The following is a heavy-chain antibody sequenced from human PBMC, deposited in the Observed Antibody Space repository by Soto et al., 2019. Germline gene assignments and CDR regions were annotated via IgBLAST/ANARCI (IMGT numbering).Heavy chain of an antibody. V-gene: IGHV1-18*01. D-gene: IGHD6-6*01. J-gene: IGHJ6*02. CDR3: ARDQGSSFLGGTKRNYYYYGMDV. CDR2: ISAYNGNT. Sequence: GASVKVSFKASGYTFTSYGISWVRQAPGQGLEWMGWISAYNGNTNYAQKLQGRVTMTTDTSTSTAYMELRSLRSDDTAVYYCARDQGSSFLGGTKRNYYYYGMDVWGQGTTVTVSS. CDR1: GYTFTSYG.